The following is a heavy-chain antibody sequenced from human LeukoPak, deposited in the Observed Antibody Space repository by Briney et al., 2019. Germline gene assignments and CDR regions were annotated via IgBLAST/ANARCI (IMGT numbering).Heavy chain of an antibody. D-gene: IGHD1-1*01. Sequence: GGSLRLSCAASGFTFSDYDMHWVRQPAGKGLEWVAAIGTAGDTYYTGSVKGRFTISRENAKNSLYLQMNSLRAGDTAVYYCARVAKERVGGVYYFDYWGQGTLVTVSS. J-gene: IGHJ4*02. CDR2: IGTAGDT. CDR3: ARVAKERVGGVYYFDY. V-gene: IGHV3-13*01. CDR1: GFTFSDYD.